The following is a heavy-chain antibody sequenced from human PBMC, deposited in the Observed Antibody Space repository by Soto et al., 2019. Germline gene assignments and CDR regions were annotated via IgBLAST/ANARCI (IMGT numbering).Heavy chain of an antibody. J-gene: IGHJ6*02. Sequence: ASVKVSCKASGYTFTSYGISWVRQAPGQGLEWMGWISAYNGNTNYAQKLQGRVTMTTDTSTSTAYMELRSLRSDDTAVYYCARDGGGFLVCSPLGTTGMDAGGQGTALPVSS. CDR3: ARDGGGFLVCSPLGTTGMDA. V-gene: IGHV1-18*01. D-gene: IGHD3-3*01. CDR2: ISAYNGNT. CDR1: GYTFTSYG.